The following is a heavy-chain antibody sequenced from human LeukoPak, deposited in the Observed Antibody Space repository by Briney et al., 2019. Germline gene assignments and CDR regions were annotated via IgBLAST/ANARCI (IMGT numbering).Heavy chain of an antibody. J-gene: IGHJ6*02. CDR2: IIPILGIA. V-gene: IGHV1-69*04. CDR3: ARGEDCSSTSCYSLYGMDV. CDR1: GGTFISYA. D-gene: IGHD2-2*01. Sequence: SVKVSCKASGGTFISYAISWVRQAPGQGLEWMGRIIPILGIAKYAQKFQGRVTITADKSTSTAYMELSSLRSEDTAVYYCARGEDCSSTSCYSLYGMDVWGQGTTVTVSS.